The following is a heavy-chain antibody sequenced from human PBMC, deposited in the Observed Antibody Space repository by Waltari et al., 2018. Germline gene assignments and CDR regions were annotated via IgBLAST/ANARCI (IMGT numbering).Heavy chain of an antibody. CDR3: AKDKTSSGWKYFGD. CDR2: ISWNGDDI. Sequence: VQLVESGGGLVQPGRSLRLSCVASGFIFDDYAMHWVRRAAGKGLEWVSGISWNGDDIGYADSVRGRFTTSRDNAKNALYLQMNSLRADDTAFYYCAKDKTSSGWKYFGDWGPGTLVTVSS. J-gene: IGHJ4*02. CDR1: GFIFDDYA. V-gene: IGHV3-9*01. D-gene: IGHD6-19*01.